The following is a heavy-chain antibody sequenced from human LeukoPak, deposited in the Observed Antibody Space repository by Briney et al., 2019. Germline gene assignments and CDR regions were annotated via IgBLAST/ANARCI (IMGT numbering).Heavy chain of an antibody. CDR1: GFTFSSYA. CDR3: ARGVEPLAANTLAY. D-gene: IGHD1-14*01. V-gene: IGHV3-23*01. J-gene: IGHJ4*02. CDR2: IIGSGGRT. Sequence: GGSLRLSCAASGFTFSSYAMSWVRQPPGKGLEWVSTIIGSGGRTYYADFVKGRFTISRDNSKNTLYLQMNSLRAEDTAVYYCARGVEPLAANTLAYWGQGTLVTVSS.